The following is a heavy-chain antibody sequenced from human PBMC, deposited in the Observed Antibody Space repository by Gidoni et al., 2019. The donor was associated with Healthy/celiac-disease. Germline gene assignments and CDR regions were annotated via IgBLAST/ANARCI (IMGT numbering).Heavy chain of an antibody. D-gene: IGHD3-3*01. CDR3: AIYDFWSGFNDY. J-gene: IGHJ4*02. Sequence: QVQLQQCGAGLLKPSETLSLTRAVYGGSFSGYYWSWIRQPPGKGLEWVGEINHSGSTNYNPSLKSRVTRSVDTSKNQFSLKLSSVTAADTAVYYCAIYDFWSGFNDYWGQGTLVTVSS. V-gene: IGHV4-34*01. CDR2: INHSGST. CDR1: GGSFSGYY.